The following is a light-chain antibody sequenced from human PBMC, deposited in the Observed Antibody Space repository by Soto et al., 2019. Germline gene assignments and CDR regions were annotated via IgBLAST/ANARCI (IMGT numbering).Light chain of an antibody. CDR3: QSYDSSLSGYV. CDR2: ANT. CDR1: SSNIGAGFD. J-gene: IGLJ1*01. V-gene: IGLV1-40*01. Sequence: QSVLTQPPSVSVAPGQRVTISCTGSSSNIGAGFDVHWYQQLPGTAPRLLIYANTKRPSGVPDRFSGSRSGTSISLAISGLRAEDEADYFCQSYDSSLSGYVFGTGTKLTVL.